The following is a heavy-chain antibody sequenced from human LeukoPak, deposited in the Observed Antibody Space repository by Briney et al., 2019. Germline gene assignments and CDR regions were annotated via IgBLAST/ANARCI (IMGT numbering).Heavy chain of an antibody. D-gene: IGHD6-19*01. V-gene: IGHV4-59*08. Sequence: SETLSLTCTVSGGSISSYYWSWIRQPPGKGLEWIGYIYYSGSTNYNPSLKSRVTISVDTSKNQLSLKLSSVTAEDTALYYCARGGRAWYSPFDYWGQGTLVTVSS. J-gene: IGHJ4*02. CDR3: ARGGRAWYSPFDY. CDR2: IYYSGST. CDR1: GGSISSYY.